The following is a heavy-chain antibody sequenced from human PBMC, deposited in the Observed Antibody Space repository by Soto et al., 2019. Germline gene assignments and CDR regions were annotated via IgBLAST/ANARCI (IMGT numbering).Heavy chain of an antibody. Sequence: SETLSLTCTVSGGSISSGDYYWSWIRQPPGKGLEWIGYIYYSGSTYYNPSLKSRVTISVDTSKNQFSLKLSSVTAADTDVYYCARVVVVAATNWFDPWGQGTLVTVSS. V-gene: IGHV4-30-4*01. CDR2: IYYSGST. D-gene: IGHD2-15*01. CDR1: GGSISSGDYY. J-gene: IGHJ5*02. CDR3: ARVVVVAATNWFDP.